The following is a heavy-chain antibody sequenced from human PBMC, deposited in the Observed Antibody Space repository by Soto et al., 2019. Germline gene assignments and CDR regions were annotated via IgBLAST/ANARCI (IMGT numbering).Heavy chain of an antibody. CDR2: ISFNGNSL. D-gene: IGHD3-9*01. V-gene: IGHV3-30-3*01. CDR1: EFSFSSYA. CDR3: ARTFDTITYYFDY. J-gene: IGHJ4*02. Sequence: GGSLRLSCTASEFSFSSYAMHWIRQSPGKGLEWVAVISFNGNSLHYADSVKDRFTISRDNSKSALYLQMNNMRTEDTAVYYCARTFDTITYYFDYWGQGTLVTVSS.